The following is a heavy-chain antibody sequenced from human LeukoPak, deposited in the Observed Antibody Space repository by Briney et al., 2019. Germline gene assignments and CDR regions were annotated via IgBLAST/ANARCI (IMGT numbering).Heavy chain of an antibody. CDR2: ISAYNGNA. CDR1: GYTFTTYG. D-gene: IGHD1-26*01. V-gene: IGHV1-18*01. J-gene: IGHJ4*02. Sequence: ASVKVSCKASGYTFTTYGVSWVRQAPGQGLEWMGWISAYNGNANYAQNFQGRVTMTTDTSTSTAYMELRNLRSDDTAVYSCARGVGGSAETYYFDFWGQGTLVTVSS. CDR3: ARGVGGSAETYYFDF.